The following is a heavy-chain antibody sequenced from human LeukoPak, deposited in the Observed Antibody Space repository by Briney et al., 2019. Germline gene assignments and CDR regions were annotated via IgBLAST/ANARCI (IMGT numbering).Heavy chain of an antibody. J-gene: IGHJ6*02. CDR1: GFTFSSYE. CDR3: ARVYYYGMDV. Sequence: SGGSLRLSCAASGFTFSSYEMNWARQAPGKGLEWVSYISSSGSTIYYADSVKGRFTISRDNAKNSLYLQMNSLRAEDTAVYYCARVYYYGMDVWGQGTTVTVSS. V-gene: IGHV3-48*03. CDR2: ISSSGSTI.